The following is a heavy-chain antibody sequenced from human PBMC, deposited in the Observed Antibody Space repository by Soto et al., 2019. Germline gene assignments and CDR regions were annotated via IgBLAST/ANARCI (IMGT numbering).Heavy chain of an antibody. CDR3: ATDANEYLWEYYFDF. CDR1: GFSFCSYG. Sequence: PGGSLRLSCAASGFSFCSYGMHSVRQAPAKGPELVVFRSYDGSNDYYADSVKGRYTIPRDNSKNTVYLQMNSLRVEDTAVYYCATDANEYLWEYYFDFWGQGTLVTVYS. D-gene: IGHD3-16*01. CDR2: RSYDGSND. V-gene: IGHV3-30*03. J-gene: IGHJ4*02.